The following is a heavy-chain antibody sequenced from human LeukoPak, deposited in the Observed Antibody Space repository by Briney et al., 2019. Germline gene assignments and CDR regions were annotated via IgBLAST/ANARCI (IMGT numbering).Heavy chain of an antibody. V-gene: IGHV1-2*02. CDR3: ATDQSRGSGSYDY. CDR1: GYTFTGYY. J-gene: IGHJ4*02. Sequence: ASVKVSCKASGYTFTGYYMHWVRQAPGQGLEWMGWINPNSGGTNYAQKFQGRVTMTRDTSISTAYMELSRLRSDDTAVYYCATDQSRGSGSYDYWGQGTLVTVSS. CDR2: INPNSGGT. D-gene: IGHD3-10*01.